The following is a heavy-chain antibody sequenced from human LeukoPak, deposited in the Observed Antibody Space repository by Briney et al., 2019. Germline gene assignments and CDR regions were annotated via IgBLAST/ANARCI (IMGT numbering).Heavy chain of an antibody. CDR1: GYTLTELS. CDR3: ATDGRYSSGWAPGY. V-gene: IGHV1-24*01. CDR2: FDPEDGET. Sequence: ASVKVSCKVSGYTLTELSMHWVRQAPGKGLEWMGGFDPEDGETIYAQKFQGRVTMTEDTSTDTAYMELSSLRSEDTAVYYCATDGRYSSGWAPGYWGQGTLVTVSS. D-gene: IGHD6-19*01. J-gene: IGHJ4*02.